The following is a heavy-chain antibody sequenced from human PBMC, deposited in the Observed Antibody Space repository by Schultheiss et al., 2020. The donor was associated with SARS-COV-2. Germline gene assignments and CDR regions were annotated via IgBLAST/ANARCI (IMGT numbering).Heavy chain of an antibody. Sequence: ASVKVSCKASGYTFTGYYMHWVRQAPGQGLEWMGWINPNSGGTSYAQKFQGRVTMTWDTSISTAYMELSRLRSDDTAVYYCARGKAVAGTSYMDVWGQGTTVTVSS. J-gene: IGHJ6*02. CDR2: INPNSGGT. V-gene: IGHV1-2*02. CDR3: ARGKAVAGTSYMDV. D-gene: IGHD6-19*01. CDR1: GYTFTGYY.